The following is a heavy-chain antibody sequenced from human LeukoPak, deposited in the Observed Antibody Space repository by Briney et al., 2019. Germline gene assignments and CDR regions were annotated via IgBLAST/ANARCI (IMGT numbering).Heavy chain of an antibody. J-gene: IGHJ5*02. Sequence: SETLSLTCTVSGGSISSSSYYWGWIRQPPGKGLEWIGIIYYNGSTYYSPSLKSRVTISLDMSKNQFSLKLSSVTAADTAVYYCASAPVPAASWFDPWGQGTLVTVSS. D-gene: IGHD2-2*01. CDR3: ASAPVPAASWFDP. V-gene: IGHV4-39*07. CDR2: IYYNGST. CDR1: GGSISSSSYY.